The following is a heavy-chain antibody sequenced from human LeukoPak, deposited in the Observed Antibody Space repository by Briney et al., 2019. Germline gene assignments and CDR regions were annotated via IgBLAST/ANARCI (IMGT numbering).Heavy chain of an antibody. CDR3: AKAGVREDWSSYYYYMDV. J-gene: IGHJ6*03. Sequence: PGGSLRLSCAASGFTFSSYSMKWVRQAPGKGLEWVSAISGSGGSTYYADSVKGRFTISRDNSKNTLYLQMNSLRAEDTAVYYCAKAGVREDWSSYYYYMDVWGKGTTVTVSS. CDR1: GFTFSSYS. CDR2: ISGSGGST. D-gene: IGHD3/OR15-3a*01. V-gene: IGHV3-23*01.